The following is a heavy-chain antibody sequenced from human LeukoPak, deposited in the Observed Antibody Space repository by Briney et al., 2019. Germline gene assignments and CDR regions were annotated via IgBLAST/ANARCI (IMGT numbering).Heavy chain of an antibody. CDR1: GYTFTGYY. V-gene: IGHV1-2*02. Sequence: ASVKVSCKASGYTFTGYYVHWVRHAPGQGLEWMGWINPNSGGTNYAQKFQGRVTMTRDTSISTAYMELSRLRSDDTAVYYCAREEYEVFDYWGQGTLVTVSS. CDR3: AREEYEVFDY. J-gene: IGHJ4*02. CDR2: INPNSGGT. D-gene: IGHD6-6*01.